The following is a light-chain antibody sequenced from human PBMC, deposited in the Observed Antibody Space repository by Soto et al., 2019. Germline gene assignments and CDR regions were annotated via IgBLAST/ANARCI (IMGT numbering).Light chain of an antibody. CDR1: RSDVGSYNL. J-gene: IGLJ2*01. CDR3: CSYAGSVA. V-gene: IGLV2-23*01. CDR2: EGS. Sequence: QSALTEPAFVSGSPGQSITISCTGTRSDVGSYNLVSWYQQHPGKAPKLMIYEGSKRPSGVSNRFSGSKSGNTASLTISGLQAEYEADYYRCSYAGSVAFGGGTKLTVL.